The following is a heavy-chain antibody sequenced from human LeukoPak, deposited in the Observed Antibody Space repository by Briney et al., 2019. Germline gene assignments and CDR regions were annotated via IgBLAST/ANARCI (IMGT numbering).Heavy chain of an antibody. J-gene: IGHJ6*02. CDR2: IYYSGST. CDR3: ARHALYDILTGYYFQPYYYYGMDV. Sequence: SETLSLTCTVSGGSISSYYWSWIRQPPGKGLEWIGYIYYSGSTNYNPSLKSRVTISVDTSKNQFSLKLSSVTAADTAVYYCARHALYDILTGYYFQPYYYYGMDVWGQGTTVIVSS. V-gene: IGHV4-59*08. CDR1: GGSISSYY. D-gene: IGHD3-9*01.